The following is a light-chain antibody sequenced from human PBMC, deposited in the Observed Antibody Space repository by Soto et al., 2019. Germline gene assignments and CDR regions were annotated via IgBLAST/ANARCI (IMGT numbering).Light chain of an antibody. CDR1: SSDVGGYNY. J-gene: IGLJ1*01. V-gene: IGLV2-14*03. CDR3: YSYTSSNTYV. Sequence: QSALPQPASVSGSPGQSITISCTGTSSDVGGYNYVSWYQHHPGKVPQLLIYDVSNRPSGVSNRFSGSKSGNTASLTISGLQAEDEADYYYYSYTSSNTYVFGTGTKVTVL. CDR2: DVS.